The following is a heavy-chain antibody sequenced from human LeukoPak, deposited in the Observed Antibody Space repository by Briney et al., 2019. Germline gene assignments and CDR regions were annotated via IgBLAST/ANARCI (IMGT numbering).Heavy chain of an antibody. Sequence: ASVKVSCKASGYTFTGYYMHWVRQAPGQGLEWMGRINPNSGGTNYAQKFQGRVTMTRDTSISTAYMELSRLRSDDTAVYYCARRRKYCSSTSCYSADGFDYWGQGTLVTVSS. D-gene: IGHD2-2*01. V-gene: IGHV1-2*06. CDR1: GYTFTGYY. J-gene: IGHJ4*02. CDR2: INPNSGGT. CDR3: ARRRKYCSSTSCYSADGFDY.